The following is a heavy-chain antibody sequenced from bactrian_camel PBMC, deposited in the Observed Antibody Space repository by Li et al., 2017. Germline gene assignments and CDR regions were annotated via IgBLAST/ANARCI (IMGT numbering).Heavy chain of an antibody. V-gene: IGHV3S53*01. D-gene: IGHD6*01. Sequence: HVQLVESGGGTVQAGGSLRLSCAISGYTYSTYSIGWFRQAPGKEREPVASIDAYGTTHYTDSVNDRFTISKEHEKKTFYLQMNKLKPEDTGMYYCAADARQNAGSWRSLVADSFDYWGQGTQVTVS. CDR2: IDAYGTT. CDR1: GYTYSTYS. CDR3: AADARQNAGSWRSLVADSFDY. J-gene: IGHJ4*01.